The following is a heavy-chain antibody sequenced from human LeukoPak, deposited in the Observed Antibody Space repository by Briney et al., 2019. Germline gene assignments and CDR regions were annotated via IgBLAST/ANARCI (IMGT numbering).Heavy chain of an antibody. CDR3: FGGSGYNSDY. CDR1: GFTVSRNY. CDR2: ISGSGGNT. V-gene: IGHV3-23*01. Sequence: GGSLRLSCAASGFTVSRNYMTWVRQAPGKGLEWVSLISGSGGNTYYADSVKGRFTISRDNSKNTLYLQMNSLRAEDTALYSCFGGSGYNSDYWGQGTLVTVSP. D-gene: IGHD3-22*01. J-gene: IGHJ4*02.